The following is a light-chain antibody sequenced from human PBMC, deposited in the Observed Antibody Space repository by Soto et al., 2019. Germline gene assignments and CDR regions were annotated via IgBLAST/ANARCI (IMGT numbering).Light chain of an antibody. CDR3: QQYGSSPFT. Sequence: EIVLTQSPGTLSLSPGERAILSCRASQSVSSSYLAWYQQKPGQAPRLPIYGASSRATGIPDRFSGSGSGTDFTLTISRLEPEDFAVYYCQQYGSSPFTFGPGTKVDIK. CDR1: QSVSSSY. CDR2: GAS. V-gene: IGKV3-20*01. J-gene: IGKJ3*01.